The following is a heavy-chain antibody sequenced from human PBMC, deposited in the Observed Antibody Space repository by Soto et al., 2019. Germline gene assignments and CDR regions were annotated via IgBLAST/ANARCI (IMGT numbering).Heavy chain of an antibody. CDR1: GFTFSSYA. D-gene: IGHD3-10*01. CDR2: VSAGGDMT. Sequence: DVQLLESGGHLVQPGGSLRLSCAASGFTFSSYAMSWVRQAPWKGLEWVSSVSAGGDMTYYSDSVKGRFTISIDNSNNALFLQMNSLRIEDTALYYCARGDRGGSGSPASYYYSGLDVWGQGTTVTVS. V-gene: IGHV3-23*01. CDR3: ARGDRGGSGSPASYYYSGLDV. J-gene: IGHJ6*02.